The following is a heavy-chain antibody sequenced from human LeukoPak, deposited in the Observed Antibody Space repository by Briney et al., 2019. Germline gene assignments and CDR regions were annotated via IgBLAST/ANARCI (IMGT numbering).Heavy chain of an antibody. CDR1: GASISRGTHH. CDR3: AREDVDTGSDY. D-gene: IGHD5-18*01. V-gene: IGHV4-61*02. J-gene: IGHJ4*02. Sequence: PSETLSLTCSVSGASISRGTHHWSWIRQAAGKGLEWIGRIYSSGAPSYNPSLQSRVTISGDTSKNQFALKLTSVTAADTAVYYCAREDVDTGSDYWGQGTLVTVSS. CDR2: IYSSGAP.